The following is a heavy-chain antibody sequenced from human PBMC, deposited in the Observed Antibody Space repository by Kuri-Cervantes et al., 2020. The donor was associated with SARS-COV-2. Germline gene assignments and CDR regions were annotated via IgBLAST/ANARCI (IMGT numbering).Heavy chain of an antibody. Sequence: KVSCKASGYSFTTYCIAWVRQKPGKGLEWMGTICPYDSTTTYGPSFQGQVTISADKSVATAYLQWSSLKASDTAMYYCARHGWSASGARYNYYYHMDVWGQGTTVTVSS. CDR3: ARHGWSASGARYNYYYHMDV. V-gene: IGHV5-51*01. J-gene: IGHJ6*03. D-gene: IGHD3-3*01. CDR2: ICPYDSTT. CDR1: GYSFTTYC.